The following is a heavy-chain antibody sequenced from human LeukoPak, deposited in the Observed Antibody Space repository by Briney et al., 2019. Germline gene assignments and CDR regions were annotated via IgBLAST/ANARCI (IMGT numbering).Heavy chain of an antibody. CDR2: ISGSSSYI. Sequence: GGSLRLSCAASGFNFSSYSMNWVRQSPGKGLEWVSSISGSSSYIYYADSVKGRFTISRDNAKNSLYLQMNSLTAEDTALYYCASSWGSSWYLDYWGQGTLVTVSS. D-gene: IGHD6-13*01. J-gene: IGHJ4*02. CDR1: GFNFSSYS. V-gene: IGHV3-21*01. CDR3: ASSWGSSWYLDY.